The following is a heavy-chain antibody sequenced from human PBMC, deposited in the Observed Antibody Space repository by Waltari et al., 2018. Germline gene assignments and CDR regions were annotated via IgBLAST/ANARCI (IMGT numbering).Heavy chain of an antibody. V-gene: IGHV3-23*04. J-gene: IGHJ5*02. Sequence: EVQLVESGGALVRPGGSLRLSCVASGFTFDNYALSWVRQAPGEGLGWVAAINGSGKNTFYADSVKGRFTISRDNSKNTLYMQMKGLRVDDTAVYYCTKEEGTTLDPWGQGTLVTVSS. CDR3: TKEEGTTLDP. D-gene: IGHD4-17*01. CDR1: GFTFDNYA. CDR2: INGSGKNT.